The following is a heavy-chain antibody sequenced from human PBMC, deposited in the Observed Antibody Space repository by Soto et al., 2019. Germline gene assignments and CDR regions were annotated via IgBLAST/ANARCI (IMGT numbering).Heavy chain of an antibody. J-gene: IGHJ4*02. D-gene: IGHD3-22*01. Sequence: PGGSLRLSCAASGFTFSSYAMSWVRQAPGKGLEWVSAISGSGGSTYYADSVKGRFTISRDNSKNTLYLQMNSLRAEDTAVYYCAKDTYYYDSSGYYCWGQGTLVTVSS. V-gene: IGHV3-23*01. CDR2: ISGSGGST. CDR3: AKDTYYYDSSGYYC. CDR1: GFTFSSYA.